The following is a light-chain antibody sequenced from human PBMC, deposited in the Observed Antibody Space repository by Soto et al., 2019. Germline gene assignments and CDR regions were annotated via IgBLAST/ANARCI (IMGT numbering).Light chain of an antibody. J-gene: IGLJ3*02. CDR1: SSDVGGYHY. CDR2: EVS. V-gene: IGLV2-14*01. CDR3: SSYTSSTTWV. Sequence: QSALTQPASVSGSPGQSITISCTGSSSDVGGYHYVSWYQQYPGKAPKLVISEVSNRPSGVSHRFSGSRSGNTASLTISGLQAEDESDYYCSSYTSSTTWVFGGGTKLTVL.